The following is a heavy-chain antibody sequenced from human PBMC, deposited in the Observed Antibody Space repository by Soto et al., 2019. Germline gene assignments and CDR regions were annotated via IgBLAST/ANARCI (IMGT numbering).Heavy chain of an antibody. V-gene: IGHV3-21*01. J-gene: IGHJ4*02. CDR1: GFTFSRVS. Sequence: WGSLRLSCEASGFTFSRVSMSWVRQVPGKGLEWVASISSGSSDTWYADSVKGRFIISRDNAQNSLFLQMNTLRPEDTAMYYCARVAYWGPGTQVTVS. CDR2: ISSGSSDT. CDR3: ARVAY.